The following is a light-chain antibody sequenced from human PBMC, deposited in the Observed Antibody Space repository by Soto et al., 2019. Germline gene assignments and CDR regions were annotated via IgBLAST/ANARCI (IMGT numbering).Light chain of an antibody. CDR1: QSVSSN. CDR3: HQYGSSPQT. V-gene: IGKV3-15*01. CDR2: GAS. J-gene: IGKJ1*01. Sequence: EIVMTQPPATLSVSPGERATLSCRASQSVSSNLAWYQQKPGQAPRLLIYGASTRATGIPARFSGSGSGTEFTLTISRLEPEDFAVFYCHQYGSSPQTFGQGTKVDI.